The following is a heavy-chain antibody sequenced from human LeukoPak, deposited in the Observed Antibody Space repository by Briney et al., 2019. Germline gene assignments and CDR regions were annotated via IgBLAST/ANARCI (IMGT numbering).Heavy chain of an antibody. Sequence: GGSLRLSCAASGFTFSSYAMHWVRQAPGKGLEWVAVISYDGSNKYYADSVKGRFTISRDNSKNTLYLQMNSLRAEDTAVYYCAKPSYYYDSGGYVFHYWGQGTLVTVSS. J-gene: IGHJ4*02. D-gene: IGHD3-22*01. CDR2: ISYDGSNK. V-gene: IGHV3-30*01. CDR3: AKPSYYYDSGGYVFHY. CDR1: GFTFSSYA.